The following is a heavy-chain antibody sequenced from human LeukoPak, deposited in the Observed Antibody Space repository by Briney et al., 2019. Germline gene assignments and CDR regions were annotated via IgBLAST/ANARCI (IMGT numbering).Heavy chain of an antibody. J-gene: IGHJ4*02. D-gene: IGHD3-22*01. CDR3: ARDYYYDSSGLTHFDY. CDR2: IKQDGSEK. V-gene: IGHV3-7*01. Sequence: GGSLRLSCAASGFTFSSYWMSWVRQAPGQGLEWVASIKQDGSEKYYVDSVKGRFTISRDNAKNSLYLQMNSLRSEDTAVYYCARDYYYDSSGLTHFDYWGQGTLVTVSS. CDR1: GFTFSSYW.